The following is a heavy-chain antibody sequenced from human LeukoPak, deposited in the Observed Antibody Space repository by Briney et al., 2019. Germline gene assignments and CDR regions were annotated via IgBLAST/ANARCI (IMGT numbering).Heavy chain of an antibody. V-gene: IGHV3-48*03. CDR1: GFTFSSYQ. CDR2: ISSSDSTI. CDR3: ARDYGGSSPFDY. Sequence: GGSLRLSCAASGFTFSSYQMNWVRQAPGKGLEWVSYISSSDSTIYYADSVKGRFTISRDNAKNSLYLQMNSLRAEDTAVYYCARDYGGSSPFDYWGQGTLVTVSS. J-gene: IGHJ4*02. D-gene: IGHD4-23*01.